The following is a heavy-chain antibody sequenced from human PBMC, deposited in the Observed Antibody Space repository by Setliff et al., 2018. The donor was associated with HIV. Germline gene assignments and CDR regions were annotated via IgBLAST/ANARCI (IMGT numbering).Heavy chain of an antibody. J-gene: IGHJ6*02. CDR3: ARRKGGYGLDV. CDR1: GGSITSADYY. CDR2: FSVPGTT. Sequence: TLSLTCTVSGGSITSADYYWTWIRQPAGKGLEWIGRFSVPGTTNYGPSFKSRLTIWVDMSKNQFSLKLTSVTAADTAVYYGARRKGGYGLDVWGQGTTVTVS. D-gene: IGHD3-16*01. V-gene: IGHV4-61*02.